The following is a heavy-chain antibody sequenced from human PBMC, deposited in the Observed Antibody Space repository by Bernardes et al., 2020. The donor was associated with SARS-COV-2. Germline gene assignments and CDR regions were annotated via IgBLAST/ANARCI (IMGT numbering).Heavy chain of an antibody. J-gene: IGHJ4*02. CDR1: GGSISNANSY. D-gene: IGHD3-3*01. CDR2: IYYSGRT. Sequence: SETLSLTCTVSGGSISNANSYWGWIRQPPGTGLEWIGSIYYSGRTYYNPSLKSRVIMSVEKSKNQFSVRLNSVTAADTAVYYCARLSHFDFWTGFGGDFDYWGQGILVTVSS. V-gene: IGHV4-39*01. CDR3: ARLSHFDFWTGFGGDFDY.